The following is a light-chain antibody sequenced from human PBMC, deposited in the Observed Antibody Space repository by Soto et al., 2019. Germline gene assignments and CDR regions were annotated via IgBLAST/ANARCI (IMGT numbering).Light chain of an antibody. J-gene: IGKJ1*01. Sequence: EIVMTQSPATLSVSPGERATLSCRASQSVSSNLAWYQQKPGQAPRLLIYGASTRVTGISARFSGSGSGTEFTLTISSLQSEDFAIYYCQQYHTRQWTFGQGTKVEIK. CDR1: QSVSSN. V-gene: IGKV3-15*01. CDR3: QQYHTRQWT. CDR2: GAS.